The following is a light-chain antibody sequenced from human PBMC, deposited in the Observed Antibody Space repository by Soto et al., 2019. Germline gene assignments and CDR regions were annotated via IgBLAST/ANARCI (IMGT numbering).Light chain of an antibody. CDR1: QSVSSD. V-gene: IGKV3-15*01. J-gene: IGKJ5*01. Sequence: IVMTQSPATLSVSQGERATLSCRASQSVSSDLAWYHQKPGQAPRLLIYGASTRATGIPARFSGSGSGTEFTLTINSLQSEDFATYYCQQRSNWQITFGQGTRLEIK. CDR2: GAS. CDR3: QQRSNWQIT.